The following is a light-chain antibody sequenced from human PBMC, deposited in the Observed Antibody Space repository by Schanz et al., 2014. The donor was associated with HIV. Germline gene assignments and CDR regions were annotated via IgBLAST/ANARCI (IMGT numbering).Light chain of an antibody. CDR3: TSYAGNNIFV. Sequence: QSALTQPPSASGSPGQSVTISCTGTSSDVGGYKYVSWYQQHPGKAPKLLIYEATQRPAGVPDRFSGSKSGNTASLTVSGLQAEDEADYYCTSYAGNNIFVFGTGTKLTV. CDR2: EAT. J-gene: IGLJ1*01. V-gene: IGLV2-8*01. CDR1: SSDVGGYKY.